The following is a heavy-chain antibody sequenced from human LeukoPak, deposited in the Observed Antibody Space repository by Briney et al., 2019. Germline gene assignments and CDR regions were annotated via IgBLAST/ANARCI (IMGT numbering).Heavy chain of an antibody. CDR3: AKEKAIATINYGLDV. D-gene: IGHD1-1*01. CDR1: GFTFDTYG. CDR2: IAYDGSNR. V-gene: IGHV3-30*18. Sequence: PGGSLTLSCAASGFTFDTYGMLWVRQAPGKGLEWVAVIAYDGSNRVYADSVKGRFTISRDNSKNTLYLQMNSLRGEDTAVCYCAKEKAIATINYGLDVWGQGTTVTVSS. J-gene: IGHJ6*02.